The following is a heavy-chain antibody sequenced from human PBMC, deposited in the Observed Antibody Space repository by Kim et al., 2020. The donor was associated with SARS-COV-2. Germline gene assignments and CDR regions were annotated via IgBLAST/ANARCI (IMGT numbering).Heavy chain of an antibody. CDR2: ISYDGSNK. Sequence: GGSLRLSCAASGFTFSSYGMHWVRQAPGKGLVWVAVISYDGSNKYFADSVKGRFTISRDNSKNTLYLQMNSLRAEDTAVYYCAKDPYGSGSYSHFDYWGQGTLVTVSS. CDR1: GFTFSSYG. V-gene: IGHV3-30*18. J-gene: IGHJ4*02. D-gene: IGHD3-10*01. CDR3: AKDPYGSGSYSHFDY.